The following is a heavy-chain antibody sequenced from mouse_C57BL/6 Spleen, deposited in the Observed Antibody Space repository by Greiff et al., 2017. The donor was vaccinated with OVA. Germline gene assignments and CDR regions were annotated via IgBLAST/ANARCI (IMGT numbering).Heavy chain of an antibody. CDR1: GFTFSDYG. Sequence: EVHLVESGGGLVKPGGSLKLSCAASGFTFSDYGMHWVRQAPEKGLEWVAYISSGSSTIYYADTVKGRFTLSRDNAKNTLFLQMTSLRSEDTAMYYCARSPPANGDAMDYWGQGTSVTVSS. CDR3: ARSPPANGDAMDY. CDR2: ISSGSSTI. D-gene: IGHD4-1*01. V-gene: IGHV5-17*01. J-gene: IGHJ4*01.